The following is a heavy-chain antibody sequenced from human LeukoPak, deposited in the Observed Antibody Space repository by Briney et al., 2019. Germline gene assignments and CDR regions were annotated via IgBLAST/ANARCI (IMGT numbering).Heavy chain of an antibody. CDR2: IYSSGST. D-gene: IGHD3-10*01. CDR1: GGSISSSSYY. J-gene: IGHJ5*02. Sequence: KPSETLSLTCTVSGGSISSSSYYWGWIRQPPGKGLEWIGSIYSSGSTYYIPSLKSRVTISVDTSKNQFSLKLSSVTAADTAVYYCARRLGSGSYWNWFDPWGQGTLVSVSS. CDR3: ARRLGSGSYWNWFDP. V-gene: IGHV4-39*01.